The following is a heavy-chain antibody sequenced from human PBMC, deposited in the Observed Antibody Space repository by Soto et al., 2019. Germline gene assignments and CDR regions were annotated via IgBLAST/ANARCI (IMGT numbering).Heavy chain of an antibody. D-gene: IGHD3-3*01. CDR2: IVVGSGNT. CDR1: GFTFTSSA. CDR3: AAGGEWLPFYYGMDV. Sequence: SVKVSCKASGFTFTSSAVQWVRQARGQRLEWIGWIVVGSGNTNYAQKFQERVTITRDMSTSTAYMELSSLRSEDTAVYYCAAGGEWLPFYYGMDVWGQGTTVTVSS. J-gene: IGHJ6*02. V-gene: IGHV1-58*01.